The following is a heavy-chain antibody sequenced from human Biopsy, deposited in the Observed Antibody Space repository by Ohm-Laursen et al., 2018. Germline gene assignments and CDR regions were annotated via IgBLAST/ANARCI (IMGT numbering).Heavy chain of an antibody. CDR2: INHSGRT. CDR3: VRGVDYYDPYHYYALDV. CDR1: GESFNGYY. V-gene: IGHV4-34*01. J-gene: IGHJ6*02. D-gene: IGHD3-22*01. Sequence: TLSLTCAMYGESFNGYYWSWIRQTPGKGLERIGEINHSGRTNYNPSLKSRVTISVDTSKNQFSLKVRSVTAADTAVYYCVRGVDYYDPYHYYALDVWGQGTTVTVSS.